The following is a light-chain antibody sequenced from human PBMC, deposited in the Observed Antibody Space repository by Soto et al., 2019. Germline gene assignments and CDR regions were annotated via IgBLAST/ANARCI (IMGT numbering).Light chain of an antibody. Sequence: QSVLTQPPSASGSPGQSVTISCTGTSSDVGYYNYVSWYQQHPGKAPKLMISEVSKRPSGVPDRFSGSKSGNTASLTVSGLQAEDEADYYCSSYAGSNILGVFGTGTKLNVL. CDR2: EVS. J-gene: IGLJ1*01. CDR3: SSYAGSNILGV. V-gene: IGLV2-8*01. CDR1: SSDVGYYNY.